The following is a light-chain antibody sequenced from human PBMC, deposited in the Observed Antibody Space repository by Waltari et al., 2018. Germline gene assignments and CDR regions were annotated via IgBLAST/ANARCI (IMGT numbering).Light chain of an antibody. CDR2: DNN. V-gene: IGLV1-40*01. CDR1: SSNIGAGYD. Sequence: QSVLTQPPSMSGAPGQRVTIPCTGSSSNIGAGYDVPWYQRLPGAAPQVIIYDNNNRPSGVPDRFSGSKSGTSATLAITGLQAEDEADYYCQSYDTSLNAVFGGGTKLTVL. J-gene: IGLJ2*01. CDR3: QSYDTSLNAV.